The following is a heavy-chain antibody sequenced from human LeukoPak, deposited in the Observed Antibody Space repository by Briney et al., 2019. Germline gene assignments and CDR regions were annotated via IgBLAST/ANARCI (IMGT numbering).Heavy chain of an antibody. CDR3: ARLRSIASTDAKYYYYGMDV. J-gene: IGHJ6*02. Sequence: PSETLSLTCTVSGGSISSYYWSWIRQPPGKGLELIGCVYYSGSTNYNPSLKSRVTMSLDTSKNQFFLKLSSVTAADAAVYHCARLRSIASTDAKYYYYGMDVWGQGTTVTVSS. V-gene: IGHV4-59*01. D-gene: IGHD6-6*01. CDR1: GGSISSYY. CDR2: VYYSGST.